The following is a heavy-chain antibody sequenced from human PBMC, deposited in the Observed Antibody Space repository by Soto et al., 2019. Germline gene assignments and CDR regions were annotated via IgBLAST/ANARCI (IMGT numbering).Heavy chain of an antibody. CDR2: IKSKTDGGTT. D-gene: IGHD2-2*01. V-gene: IGHV3-15*01. J-gene: IGHJ4*02. Sequence: GGSLRLSCAASGFTFSNAWMSWVRQAPGKGLEWVGRIKSKTDGGTTDYAATVKGRFTISRDDSKNTLYLQMNSLKTEDTAVYYCTKTCACRSTSCYDYWGQGTLVTVSS. CDR1: GFTFSNAW. CDR3: TKTCACRSTSCYDY.